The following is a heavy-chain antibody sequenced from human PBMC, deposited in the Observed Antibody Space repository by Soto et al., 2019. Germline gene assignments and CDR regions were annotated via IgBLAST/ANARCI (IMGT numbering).Heavy chain of an antibody. CDR1: GFSFSDYA. J-gene: IGHJ4*02. CDR3: AKRSPYSSGWYSPIFDY. V-gene: IGHV3-23*01. D-gene: IGHD6-13*01. CDR2: ISESGGST. Sequence: GGSLRLSCAASGFSFSDYAMSWVRRAPGKGLEWVSVISESGGSTHYADSVRGRFTVSRDNSKNSLSLRMNSLRDEDTAVYFCAKRSPYSSGWYSPIFDYWGQGALVTVSS.